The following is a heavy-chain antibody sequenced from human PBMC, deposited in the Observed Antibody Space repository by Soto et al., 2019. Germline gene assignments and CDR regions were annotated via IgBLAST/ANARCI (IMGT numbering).Heavy chain of an antibody. V-gene: IGHV3-23*01. CDR2: IDGSGGIT. J-gene: IGHJ5*02. D-gene: IGHD3-10*01. Sequence: GGSLRLSCAASGFIFNNFAINWVRQAPGEGLEWVSTIDGSGGITYYADSVKGRFTISRDNSRNTVYLQMNSLRGDDTALYYCVKNSGWFNTWGQGALVTVSS. CDR1: GFIFNNFA. CDR3: VKNSGWFNT.